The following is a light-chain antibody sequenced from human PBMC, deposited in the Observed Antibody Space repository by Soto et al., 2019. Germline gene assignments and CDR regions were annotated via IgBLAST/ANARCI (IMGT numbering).Light chain of an antibody. Sequence: DIQLTQSPSSLPASVGDGVTVTCRASQSIGKHLNWYQQKPGKAPKFLIYAASNLQSGVPSRFSGSGSGTDFTLTVNSLQPEDFATYYCQQGYTSAITFGQGTRLEI. V-gene: IGKV1-39*01. CDR1: QSIGKH. J-gene: IGKJ5*01. CDR3: QQGYTSAIT. CDR2: AAS.